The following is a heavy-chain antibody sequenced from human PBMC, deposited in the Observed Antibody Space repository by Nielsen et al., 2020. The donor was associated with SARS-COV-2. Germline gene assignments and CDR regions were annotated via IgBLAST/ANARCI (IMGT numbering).Heavy chain of an antibody. CDR2: ISSSSSTI. V-gene: IGHV3-48*02. J-gene: IGHJ5*02. Sequence: GESLKISCAASGFTFSSYSMNWVRQAPGKGLEWVSYISSSSSTIYYADSAKGRFTISRDNAKNSLYLQMNSLRDEDTAVYYCARDTGYNWNYEGWFDPWGQGTLVTVSS. CDR1: GFTFSSYS. D-gene: IGHD1-7*01. CDR3: ARDTGYNWNYEGWFDP.